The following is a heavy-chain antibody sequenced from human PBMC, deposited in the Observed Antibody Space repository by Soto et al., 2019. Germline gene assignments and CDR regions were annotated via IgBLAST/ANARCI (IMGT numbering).Heavy chain of an antibody. J-gene: IGHJ4*01. Sequence: GGSLRLSCAASGFTFTRFSMNWVRQAPGKGLEWVSSISSTTNYIYYGDSMKGRFTISRDNAKNSLYLEMNSLRAEDTAVYYCARESEDLTSNFDYWGHGTLVTVSS. CDR1: GFTFTRFS. V-gene: IGHV3-21*06. CDR3: ARESEDLTSNFDY. CDR2: ISSTTNYI.